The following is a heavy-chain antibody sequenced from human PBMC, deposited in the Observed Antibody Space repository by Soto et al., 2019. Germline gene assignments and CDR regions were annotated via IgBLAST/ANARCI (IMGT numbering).Heavy chain of an antibody. J-gene: IGHJ6*02. Sequence: VGSLRLSCAASGFTFSSYAMSWVRQAPGKGLEWVSAISGSGGSTYYADSVKGRFTISRDNSKNTLYLQMNSLRAEDTAVYYCAKDVAAAGDSYYYYGMDVWGQGTTVTVSS. CDR1: GFTFSSYA. CDR2: ISGSGGST. D-gene: IGHD6-13*01. V-gene: IGHV3-23*01. CDR3: AKDVAAAGDSYYYYGMDV.